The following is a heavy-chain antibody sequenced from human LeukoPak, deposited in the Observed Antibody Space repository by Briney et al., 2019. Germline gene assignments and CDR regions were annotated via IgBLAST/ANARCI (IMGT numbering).Heavy chain of an antibody. D-gene: IGHD3-3*01. V-gene: IGHV4-4*02. CDR1: GGSISSSNW. J-gene: IGHJ2*01. CDR3: ARDRPDYDFWSSGYFDL. CDR2: IYHSGST. Sequence: PSETLSLTCAVSGGSISSSNWWSWVRQPPGKGLEWIGEIYHSGSTNYNPSLKSRVTISVDTSKNQFSLKLSSVTAADTAVYYCARDRPDYDFWSSGYFDLWGRGTLVTVSS.